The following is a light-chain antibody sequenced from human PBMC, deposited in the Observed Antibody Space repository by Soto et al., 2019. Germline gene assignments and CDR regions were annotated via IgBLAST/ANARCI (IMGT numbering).Light chain of an antibody. J-gene: IGLJ3*02. V-gene: IGLV2-14*01. CDR2: EVS. CDR3: SSYTSSTTPWV. CDR1: SSDDGGYNY. Sequence: QSVLTQPASVSGSPGQSITISCTGTSSDDGGYNYVSWYQQHPGKAPKLMIYEVSNRPSGVSNRFSGSKSGNTASLTISGLQAEDEGFYYCSSYTSSTTPWVFGGGTKVTVL.